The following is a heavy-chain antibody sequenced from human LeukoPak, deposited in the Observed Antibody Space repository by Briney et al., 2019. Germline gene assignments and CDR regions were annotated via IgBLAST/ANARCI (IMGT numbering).Heavy chain of an antibody. CDR2: INHSGST. CDR1: GGSFSGYY. D-gene: IGHD6-19*01. J-gene: IGHJ3*02. V-gene: IGHV4-34*01. Sequence: PSETLSLTCAVYGGSFSGYYWSWIRQPPGKGLEWIGEINHSGSTNYNPSLKSRVTISVDTSKNQFSLKLGSVTAAYTAVYDWASNQNSGWYRFGAFDIWGQGTMVTVSS. CDR3: ASNQNSGWYRFGAFDI.